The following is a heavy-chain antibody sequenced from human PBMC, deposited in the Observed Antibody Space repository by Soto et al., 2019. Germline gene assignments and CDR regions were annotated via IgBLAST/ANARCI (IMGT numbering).Heavy chain of an antibody. Sequence: ASVKVSCKASGYTFTSYGISWVRQAPGQGLEWMGWISAYNGNTNYAQKLQGRVTMTTDTSTSTAYMELRSLRSDDTAVYYCARDQGVVTPAVGFTYYYYYGMDVWGQGTTVTVSS. J-gene: IGHJ6*02. CDR2: ISAYNGNT. V-gene: IGHV1-18*01. CDR3: ARDQGVVTPAVGFTYYYYYGMDV. D-gene: IGHD2-21*02. CDR1: GYTFTSYG.